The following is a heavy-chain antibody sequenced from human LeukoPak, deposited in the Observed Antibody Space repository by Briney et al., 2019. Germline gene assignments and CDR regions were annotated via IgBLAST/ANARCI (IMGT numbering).Heavy chain of an antibody. CDR2: ISYDGSNK. CDR1: GFTFSSYA. V-gene: IGHV3-30-3*01. CDR3: ARDPLVLQWLVEYYFDY. Sequence: PGGSLRLSCAASGFTFSSYAMHWVRQAPGKGLEWVAVISYDGSNKYYADSVKGRFTISRDNSKNTLYLQMNSLRAEDTAVYYCARDPLVLQWLVEYYFDYWGQGTLVTVSS. D-gene: IGHD6-19*01. J-gene: IGHJ4*02.